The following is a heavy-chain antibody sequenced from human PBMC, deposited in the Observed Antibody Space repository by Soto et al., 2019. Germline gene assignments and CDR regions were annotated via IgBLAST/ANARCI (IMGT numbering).Heavy chain of an antibody. CDR1: GYTFTSYG. V-gene: IGHV1-18*01. Sequence: ASVKVSFKASGYTFTSYGISWVRQAPGQGLEWMGWISAYNGNTNYAQKLQGRVTMTTDTSTSTAYMELRSLRSDDTAVYYCARDVEVVITVDYYYYGMDVWGQGTTVIVSS. D-gene: IGHD3-22*01. CDR2: ISAYNGNT. CDR3: ARDVEVVITVDYYYYGMDV. J-gene: IGHJ6*02.